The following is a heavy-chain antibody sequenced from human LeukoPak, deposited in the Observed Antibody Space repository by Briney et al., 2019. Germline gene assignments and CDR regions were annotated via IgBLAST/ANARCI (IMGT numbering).Heavy chain of an antibody. CDR1: GFTFTNHA. J-gene: IGHJ4*02. CDR2: ISGGGGRT. V-gene: IGHV3-23*01. D-gene: IGHD6-19*01. CDR3: ARFLTVAVVPQRVDC. Sequence: GGSLRLSCAASGFTFTNHAMTWVRQAPGKGLECVAVISGGGGRTYYADSVKGHFTISRDNSKNTVYLQMNSLRAEDTAVYYCARFLTVAVVPQRVDCWGQGTLVTVSS.